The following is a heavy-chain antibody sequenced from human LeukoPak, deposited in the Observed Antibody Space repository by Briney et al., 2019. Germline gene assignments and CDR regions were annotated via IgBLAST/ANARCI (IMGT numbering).Heavy chain of an antibody. CDR1: GFTFSNAW. V-gene: IGHV3-15*01. CDR2: IKSKTDGGTT. D-gene: IGHD2-8*01. Sequence: GGSLRLSCAASGFTFSNAWMSWVRQAPGKGLEWVGRIKSKTDGGTTDYAAPVKGRFTISRDDSKNTLYLQMNSLKTEDTAVYYCTTDYQRYCTNGVCYRRYFQHWGQGTPVTVSS. CDR3: TTDYQRYCTNGVCYRRYFQH. J-gene: IGHJ1*01.